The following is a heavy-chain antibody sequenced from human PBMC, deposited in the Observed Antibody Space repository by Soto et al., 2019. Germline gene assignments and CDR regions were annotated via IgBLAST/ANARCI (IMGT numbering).Heavy chain of an antibody. CDR2: ISGSGDYT. J-gene: IGHJ4*02. V-gene: IGHV3-23*01. D-gene: IGHD6-19*01. CDR1: GFTFSMYA. Sequence: EVQLLESGGGLVQPGGSLRLSCAASGFTFSMYAMSWVRQAPGKGLEWVSAISGSGDYTYYADSVKGRFAISRDNSKNTLYLQMNSLRAEDMAVYYCAKVLKAVAGTYDYWGQGTLVTVSS. CDR3: AKVLKAVAGTYDY.